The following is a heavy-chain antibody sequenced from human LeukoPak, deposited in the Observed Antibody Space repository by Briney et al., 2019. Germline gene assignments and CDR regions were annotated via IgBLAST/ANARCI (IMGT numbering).Heavy chain of an antibody. V-gene: IGHV3-21*01. CDR3: ARDLRGYSYPSLFDY. D-gene: IGHD5-18*01. Sequence: GGSLRLSCAASGFTFSSYSMNWVRRAPGKGLEWVSSISSSSSYIYYADSVKGRFTISRDNAKNSLYLQMNSLRAEDTAVYYCARDLRGYSYPSLFDYWGQGTLVTVSS. J-gene: IGHJ4*02. CDR2: ISSSSSYI. CDR1: GFTFSSYS.